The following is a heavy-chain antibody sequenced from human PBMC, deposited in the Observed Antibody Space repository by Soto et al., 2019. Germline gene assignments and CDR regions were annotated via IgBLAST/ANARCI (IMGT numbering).Heavy chain of an antibody. CDR1: GYTFTSSD. Sequence: GASVKVSCKASGYTFTSSDINCVLQSTVQWLEWMGWMNPNSGNTGYAQKFQGRVTMTRNTSISTAYMELSSLRSEDTAVYYCARGGSYYDSSGYYYGWFDPWGQGTLVTVSS. D-gene: IGHD3-22*01. CDR2: MNPNSGNT. CDR3: ARGGSYYDSSGYYYGWFDP. J-gene: IGHJ5*02. V-gene: IGHV1-8*01.